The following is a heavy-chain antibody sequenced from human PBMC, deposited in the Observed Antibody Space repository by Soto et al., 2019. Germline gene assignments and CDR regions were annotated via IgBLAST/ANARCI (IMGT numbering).Heavy chain of an antibody. CDR1: GFTFKTYN. Sequence: EVQLEESGGALVQPGGSLSLSCAASGFTFKTYNMNWVRQAPGKGLEWVSYIGTSGTPVYYTDSVKSRFTISRDNAKNSLFLQMHSLRDEDTALYFCARDLSTNSSGWYYFDYWGQGTLVTVSS. J-gene: IGHJ4*02. CDR3: ARDLSTNSSGWYYFDY. CDR2: IGTSGTPV. V-gene: IGHV3-48*02. D-gene: IGHD6-19*01.